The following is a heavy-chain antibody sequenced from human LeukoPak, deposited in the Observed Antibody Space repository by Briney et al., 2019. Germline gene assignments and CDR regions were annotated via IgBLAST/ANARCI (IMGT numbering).Heavy chain of an antibody. CDR3: ARSYGDYVLDY. V-gene: IGHV3-53*01. CDR2: IYSGGST. J-gene: IGHJ4*02. D-gene: IGHD4-17*01. Sequence: PGGSLRLSCAASGFTVSSNYMSWVRQAPGKGLEWVSVIYSGGSTYYADSVKGRFTISRDNSKNTLYLQMNSLRAEDTAVYYCARSYGDYVLDYWGQGTLVTVSS. CDR1: GFTVSSNY.